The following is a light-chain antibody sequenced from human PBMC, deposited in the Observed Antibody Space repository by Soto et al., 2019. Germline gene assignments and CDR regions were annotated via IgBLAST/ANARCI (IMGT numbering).Light chain of an antibody. CDR1: QDSIKY. CDR2: DAS. V-gene: IGKV1-33*01. CDR3: QQYNYLIT. J-gene: IGKJ5*01. Sequence: DTQMTQSPSSLSASVGDRVTITCQASQDSIKYLNWYQQKPGKAPKVLIYDASNLETGVPSRFSGGGSGTNFSLTISSLQPEDIATYYCQQYNYLITFGQGTRLEIK.